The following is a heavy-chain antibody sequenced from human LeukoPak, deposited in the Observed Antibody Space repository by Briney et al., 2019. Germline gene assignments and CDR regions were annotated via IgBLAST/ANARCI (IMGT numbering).Heavy chain of an antibody. J-gene: IGHJ5*02. V-gene: IGHV4-34*01. D-gene: IGHD3-22*01. Sequence: SETLSLTCAVFGGSFSAYYWSWIRQPPGKGLEWIGEINHSGSTNYNPSLKSRVTISVDTSKNQFSLKLSSVTAADTAVYYCARGFTMIVVVTIVSDWFDPWGQGTMVTVSS. CDR2: INHSGST. CDR1: GGSFSAYY. CDR3: ARGFTMIVVVTIVSDWFDP.